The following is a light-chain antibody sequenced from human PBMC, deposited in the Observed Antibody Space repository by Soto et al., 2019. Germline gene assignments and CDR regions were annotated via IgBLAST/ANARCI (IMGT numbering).Light chain of an antibody. CDR3: QQYNSYWT. Sequence: DIQMTQSPSTLSASVGDRVTITCRASQSISSWLAWYQQKPWKAPKLLIDKASSLESGVPSRFSGSGSGTEFTLTISSLQPDDFATYYCQQYNSYWTFGQGTQVEIK. V-gene: IGKV1-5*03. CDR1: QSISSW. CDR2: KAS. J-gene: IGKJ1*01.